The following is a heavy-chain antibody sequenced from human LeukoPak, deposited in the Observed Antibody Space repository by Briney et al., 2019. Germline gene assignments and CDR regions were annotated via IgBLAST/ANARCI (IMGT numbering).Heavy chain of an antibody. V-gene: IGHV4-59*01. CDR3: ARSLVGNWFDP. CDR2: VYYSGST. Sequence: PSETLSLTCTVFGGSISSYYWSWIRQPPGKGLEWIGYVYYSGSTNYNPSLKSRVTISVDTSKNQFSLKLSSVTAADTAVYYCARSLVGNWFDPWSQGTLVTVSS. J-gene: IGHJ5*02. D-gene: IGHD2-8*02. CDR1: GGSISSYY.